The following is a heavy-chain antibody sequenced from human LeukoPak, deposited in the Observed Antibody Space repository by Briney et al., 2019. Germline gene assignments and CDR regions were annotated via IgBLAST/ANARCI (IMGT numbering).Heavy chain of an antibody. D-gene: IGHD5-24*01. CDR3: ARHIRQEMATISPPTLFDY. J-gene: IGHJ4*02. CDR2: IYYSGST. CDR1: GGSISSSSYY. Sequence: SETLSLTCTVSGGSISSSSYYWSWIRQPPGRGLEWIGYIYYSGSTNYNPSLKSRVTISVDTSKNQFSLKLSSVTAADTAVYYCARHIRQEMATISPPTLFDYWGQGTLVTVSS. V-gene: IGHV4-61*01.